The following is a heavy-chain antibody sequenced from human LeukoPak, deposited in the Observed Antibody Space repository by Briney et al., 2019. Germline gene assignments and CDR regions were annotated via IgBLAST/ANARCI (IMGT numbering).Heavy chain of an antibody. V-gene: IGHV1-2*06. J-gene: IGHJ4*02. CDR1: GYTFTGYY. Sequence: ASVKVSCKASGYTFTGYYMHWVRQAPGQGLEWMGRINPNSGGTNYAQKFQGRVTMTRDTSISTAYMELSRLRSDDTAVYYGASIEVVVVIRDQRWLQSTLDYWGQGTLVTVSS. CDR2: INPNSGGT. CDR3: ASIEVVVVIRDQRWLQSTLDY. D-gene: IGHD3-22*01.